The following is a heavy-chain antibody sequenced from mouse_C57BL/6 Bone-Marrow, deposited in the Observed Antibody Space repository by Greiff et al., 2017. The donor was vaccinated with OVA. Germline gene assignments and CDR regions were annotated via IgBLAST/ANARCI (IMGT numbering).Heavy chain of an antibody. V-gene: IGHV5-16*01. CDR2: INYDGSST. J-gene: IGHJ2*01. D-gene: IGHD1-1*01. Sequence: EVQLVESEGGLVQPGSSMKLSCTASGFTFSDYYMAWVRQVPEKGLEWVANINYDGSSTYYLDSLKSRFIISRDNAKNILYLQMSSLKSEDTATYYCARVFYYYGSSLYYFDYWGQGTTLTVSS. CDR3: ARVFYYYGSSLYYFDY. CDR1: GFTFSDYY.